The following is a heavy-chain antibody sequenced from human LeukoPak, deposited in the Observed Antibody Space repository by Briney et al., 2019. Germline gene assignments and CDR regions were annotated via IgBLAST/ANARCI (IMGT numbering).Heavy chain of an antibody. Sequence: GGSLRLSCAASGFTFSSYSMNWVRQAPGKGLERVSYISSSSSTIYYADSVKGRFTISRDNAKNSLYLQMNSLRAEDTAVYYCARDRLSGAFDIWGQGTMVTVSS. CDR1: GFTFSSYS. V-gene: IGHV3-48*04. CDR2: ISSSSSTI. CDR3: ARDRLSGAFDI. D-gene: IGHD3-16*02. J-gene: IGHJ3*02.